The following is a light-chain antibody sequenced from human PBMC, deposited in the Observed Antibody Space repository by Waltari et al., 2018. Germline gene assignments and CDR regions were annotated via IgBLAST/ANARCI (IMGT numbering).Light chain of an antibody. J-gene: IGKJ5*01. CDR3: QQYGSSPRT. CDR2: GAS. CDR1: QSVSSIY. Sequence: EIVLTQSPGTRSLSPGERATLSCRASQSVSSIYLSWYQQKPGQAPRLLIYGASSRATGIPDRFSGSGSGTDFTLNISRLEPEDFSVYYCQQYGSSPRTFGQGTRLEIK. V-gene: IGKV3-20*01.